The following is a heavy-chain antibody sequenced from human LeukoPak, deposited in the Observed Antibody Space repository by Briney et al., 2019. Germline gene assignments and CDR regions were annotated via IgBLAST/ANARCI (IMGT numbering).Heavy chain of an antibody. D-gene: IGHD2-15*01. V-gene: IGHV4-39*01. J-gene: IGHJ5*02. CDR2: IYYSGST. CDR1: GGSISSSSYY. CDR3: ARRIVVVVAATVGWFDP. Sequence: PSETLSLTCTVSGGSISSSSYYWGWIRQPPGKGLEWIGSIYYSGSTYYNPSLKSRVTISVDTSKNQFSLKLSSVTAADTAVYYCARRIVVVVAATVGWFDPWGQGTLVTASS.